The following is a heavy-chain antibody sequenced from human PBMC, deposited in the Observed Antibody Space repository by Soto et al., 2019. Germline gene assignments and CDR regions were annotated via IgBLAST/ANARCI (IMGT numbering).Heavy chain of an antibody. V-gene: IGHV4-59*08. CDR1: GGSISSYY. Sequence: SETLSLTCTVSGGSISSYYWSWIRQPPGKGLEWIGYIYYSGSTNYNPSLKSRVTISVDTSKNQFSLKLSSVTAADTAVYYCARRIAAASYLDYWGQGTLVTVSS. D-gene: IGHD6-13*01. J-gene: IGHJ4*02. CDR3: ARRIAAASYLDY. CDR2: IYYSGST.